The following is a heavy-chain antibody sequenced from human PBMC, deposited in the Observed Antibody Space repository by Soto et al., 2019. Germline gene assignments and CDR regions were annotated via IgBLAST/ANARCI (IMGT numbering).Heavy chain of an antibody. CDR2: ISGFNGNT. Sequence: GVSVKVSCKASGYTFTRSGISWVRQAPGQGLEWMGWISGFNGNTNFAQKLQGRVTLTTDTSTSTAYMELRSLRSDDTAVYYCARGAARGIVATFDYWGQGTLVTVSS. CDR1: GYTFTRSG. J-gene: IGHJ4*02. CDR3: ARGAARGIVATFDY. D-gene: IGHD5-12*01. V-gene: IGHV1-18*01.